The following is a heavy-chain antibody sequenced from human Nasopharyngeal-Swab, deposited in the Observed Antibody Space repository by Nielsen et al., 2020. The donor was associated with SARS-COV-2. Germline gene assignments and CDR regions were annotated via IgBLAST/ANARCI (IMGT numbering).Heavy chain of an antibody. V-gene: IGHV4-34*01. CDR1: GGSFNGYY. J-gene: IGHJ4*02. CDR2: INHSGST. CDR3: ARGFDY. Sequence: SETLSLTCAVYGGSFNGYYWSWIRQPPGKGLEWIGEINHSGSTNYNPSLKSRVTISVDTSKNQFSLKLSSVTAADTAVYYCARGFDYWGQGTLVTVSS.